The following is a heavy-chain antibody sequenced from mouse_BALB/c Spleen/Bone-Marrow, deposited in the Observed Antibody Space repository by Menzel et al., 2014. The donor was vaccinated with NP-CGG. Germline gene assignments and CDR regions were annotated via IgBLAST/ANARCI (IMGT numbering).Heavy chain of an antibody. CDR2: INPYNGAT. D-gene: IGHD2-1*01. CDR3: AREYYGNYVLDY. V-gene: IGHV1-31*01. Sequence: EVQGVESGPELVKLGASVKISCKASGYSFTGYYMHWVKQSHVKSLEWVGRINPYNGATSYNQNFKDKASLTVDKSSSTAYMELHSLTSEDSAVYYCAREYYGNYVLDYWGQGTTLTVSS. J-gene: IGHJ2*01. CDR1: GYSFTGYY.